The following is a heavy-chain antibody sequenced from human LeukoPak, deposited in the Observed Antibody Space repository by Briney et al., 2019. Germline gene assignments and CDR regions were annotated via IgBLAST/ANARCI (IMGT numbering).Heavy chain of an antibody. Sequence: SETLSLTCTVSGGSISSSSYYWGWIRQPPGKGLEWLGSIYYSGSTYYNPSLKSRVTISVDTSKNQFSLKLSSVTAADTAVYYCARGPLYSRGRVDYWGQGTLVTVSS. CDR3: ARGPLYSRGRVDY. D-gene: IGHD6-13*01. CDR2: IYYSGST. V-gene: IGHV4-39*01. CDR1: GGSISSSSYY. J-gene: IGHJ4*02.